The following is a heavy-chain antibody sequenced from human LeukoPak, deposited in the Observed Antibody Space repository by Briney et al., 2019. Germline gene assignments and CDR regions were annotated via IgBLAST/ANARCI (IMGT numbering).Heavy chain of an antibody. V-gene: IGHV3-23*01. Sequence: GGTLRLSCAASGFTFSSYGMSWVRQAPGKGLEWVSRLSGSGGSTYHADSVKGRFTISRDNSKNTLYLQMNSLRAEDTAVYYCAKVDSGIVATGSPYFDYWGQGTLVTVSS. CDR2: LSGSGGST. J-gene: IGHJ4*02. CDR1: GFTFSSYG. D-gene: IGHD6-13*01. CDR3: AKVDSGIVATGSPYFDY.